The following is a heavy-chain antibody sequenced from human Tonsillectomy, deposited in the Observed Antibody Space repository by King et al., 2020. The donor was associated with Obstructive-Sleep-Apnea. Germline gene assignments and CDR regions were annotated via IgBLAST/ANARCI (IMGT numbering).Heavy chain of an antibody. CDR2: ISWNSGTI. V-gene: IGHV3-9*01. D-gene: IGHD3-10*01. Sequence: DVQLVESGGGLVQPGRSLRLSCAASGFTFDDYAMHWGRQTPGKGLEWGSGISWNSGTIGAADSVKGRFTISRDNAKNSLYLQMNSLRPEDTALYYCAKPITLVRGAMGDWGQGTLVTVSS. J-gene: IGHJ4*02. CDR1: GFTFDDYA. CDR3: AKPITLVRGAMGD.